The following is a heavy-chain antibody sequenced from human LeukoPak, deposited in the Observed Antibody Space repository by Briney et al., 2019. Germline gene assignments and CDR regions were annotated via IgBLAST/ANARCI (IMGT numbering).Heavy chain of an antibody. V-gene: IGHV3-64*01. CDR1: GFTFSSYA. CDR2: ISSNGGST. Sequence: QPGGSLRLSCAASGFTFSSYAMHWVRQAPGKGLEYVSAISSNGGSTYYANSVKGRFTISRDNSKNTLYLQMGSLRAEDMAVYYCARDAYGDYGLGAFDIWGQGTMVTVSS. CDR3: ARDAYGDYGLGAFDI. J-gene: IGHJ3*02. D-gene: IGHD4-17*01.